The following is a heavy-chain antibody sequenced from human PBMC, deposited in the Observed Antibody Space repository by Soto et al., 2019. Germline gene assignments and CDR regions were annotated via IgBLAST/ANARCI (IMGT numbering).Heavy chain of an antibody. CDR3: ARTLLGIAVAGCFDY. D-gene: IGHD6-19*01. Sequence: SQTLSLPCAISWDSVSSNSAAWNWVRQSPSRGLEWLGRTYYRSKWYNDYAVSVKSRITINPDTSKNQFSLQLNSVTPEDTAVYYCARTLLGIAVAGCFDYWGQGTLVTVSS. CDR1: WDSVSSNSAA. CDR2: TYYRSKWYN. V-gene: IGHV6-1*01. J-gene: IGHJ4*02.